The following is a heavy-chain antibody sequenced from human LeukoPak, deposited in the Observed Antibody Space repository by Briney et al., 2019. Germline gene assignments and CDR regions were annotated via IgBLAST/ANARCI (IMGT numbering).Heavy chain of an antibody. CDR2: ISGRRGSP. CDR3: AKVSVSRVSYYGSGSYFFYYYGIAA. Sequence: GESLRHSFQDHGFPHSNHPLRRVHPAPGPGQERVQAISGRRGSPYYAAPVEGRFTISRDNSKNTLYLQINSLRAEDTAVYYCAKVSVSRVSYYGSGSYFFYYYGIAAWGQGTAVTVSS. CDR1: GFPHSNHP. J-gene: IGHJ6*02. V-gene: IGHV3-23*01. D-gene: IGHD3-10*01.